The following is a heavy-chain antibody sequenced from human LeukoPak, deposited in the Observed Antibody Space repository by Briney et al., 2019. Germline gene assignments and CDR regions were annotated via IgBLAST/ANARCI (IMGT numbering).Heavy chain of an antibody. D-gene: IGHD4-17*01. CDR1: GFPFSNYE. CDR2: ISSSGSPI. V-gene: IGHV3-48*03. J-gene: IGHJ4*02. CDR3: ARDLANGDEDY. Sequence: GGSLRLSCAASGFPFSNYEMNWVRQAPGKGLEWVSYISSSGSPIYYADAVKGRFTITRDNAKNSLYLQMNSLRAEDTAVYYCARDLANGDEDYWGQGTLVTVSS.